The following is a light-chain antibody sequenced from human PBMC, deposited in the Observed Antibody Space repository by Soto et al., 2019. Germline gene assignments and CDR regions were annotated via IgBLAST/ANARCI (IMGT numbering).Light chain of an antibody. CDR2: GAS. V-gene: IGKV3-15*01. Sequence: EILLTQSPATLSLSPGESATLSCRASQSVSSNFAWYQQKPGQAPRLRTYGASTRANGIPARFSGSGSGTEFTLTISSLQSEDFAVYYCQQYNNWPPITFGQGTRLEIK. CDR1: QSVSSN. CDR3: QQYNNWPPIT. J-gene: IGKJ5*01.